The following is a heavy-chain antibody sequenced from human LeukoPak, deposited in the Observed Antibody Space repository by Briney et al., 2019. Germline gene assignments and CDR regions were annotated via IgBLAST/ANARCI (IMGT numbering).Heavy chain of an antibody. CDR3: ARDGYYDFWSGYTRYYYGMDA. Sequence: SETLSLTRTVSGGSISSYYWSWIRQPPGKGLEWIGYIYYSGSTNYNPSLKSRVTISVDTSKNQFSLKLSSVTAADTAVYYCARDGYYDFWSGYTRYYYGMDAWGQGTTVTVSS. J-gene: IGHJ6*02. V-gene: IGHV4-59*01. D-gene: IGHD3-3*01. CDR2: IYYSGST. CDR1: GGSISSYY.